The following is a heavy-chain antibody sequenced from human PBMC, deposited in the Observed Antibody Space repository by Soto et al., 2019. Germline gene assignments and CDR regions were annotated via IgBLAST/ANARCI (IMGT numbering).Heavy chain of an antibody. Sequence: QVQLVESGGGVVQPGRSLRLSCAASGFTFSSYAMHWVRQAPGKGLEWVAVISYDGSNKYYADSVKGRFTISRDNSKNTLYLQMNSLRAEDTAVYYCARSPPDVDTAMVTGHYYYDGMDVWGQGTTVTVSS. CDR2: ISYDGSNK. CDR1: GFTFSSYA. J-gene: IGHJ6*02. CDR3: ARSPPDVDTAMVTGHYYYDGMDV. V-gene: IGHV3-30-3*01. D-gene: IGHD5-18*01.